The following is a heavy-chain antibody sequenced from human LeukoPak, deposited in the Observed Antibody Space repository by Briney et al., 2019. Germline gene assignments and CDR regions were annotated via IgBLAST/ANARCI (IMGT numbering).Heavy chain of an antibody. D-gene: IGHD2-2*02. CDR3: ARHNQLLYDRWFRFDP. CDR2: IYTSGST. V-gene: IGHV4-4*09. J-gene: IGHJ5*02. Sequence: ASETLSLTCTVSGGSISSYYWSWIRQPPGKGLEWIGYIYTSGSTNYDPSLKSRVTISVDTSKNQFSLKLSSVTAADTAVYYCARHNQLLYDRWFRFDPWGQGTLVTVSS. CDR1: GGSISSYY.